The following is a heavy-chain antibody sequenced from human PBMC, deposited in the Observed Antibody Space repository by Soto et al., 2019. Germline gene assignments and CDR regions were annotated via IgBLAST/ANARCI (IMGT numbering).Heavy chain of an antibody. D-gene: IGHD3-22*01. J-gene: IGHJ5*02. CDR2: FDPEDGET. CDR3: ATTPGRFYYDSSGYHNWFDP. Sequence: GASVKVSCKVSGYTLTELSMHWVRQAPGKGLEWMGGFDPEDGETIYAQKFQGRVTMTEDTSTDTAYMELSSLRSEDTAVYYCATTPGRFYYDSSGYHNWFDPWGQGTLVTVYS. CDR1: GYTLTELS. V-gene: IGHV1-24*01.